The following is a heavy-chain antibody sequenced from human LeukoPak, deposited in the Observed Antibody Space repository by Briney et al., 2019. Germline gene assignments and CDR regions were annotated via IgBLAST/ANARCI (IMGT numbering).Heavy chain of an antibody. CDR1: GGSIGSSSYY. Sequence: SETLSLTCTVSGGSIGSSSYYWGWIRQPPGKGLEWIGSIYHSGSTYYNPSLKSRVTISVDTSKNQFSLKLSSVTAADTAVYYCARDRRGDFWSGYYEDYWGQGTLVTVSS. CDR2: IYHSGST. J-gene: IGHJ4*02. D-gene: IGHD3-3*01. CDR3: ARDRRGDFWSGYYEDY. V-gene: IGHV4-39*07.